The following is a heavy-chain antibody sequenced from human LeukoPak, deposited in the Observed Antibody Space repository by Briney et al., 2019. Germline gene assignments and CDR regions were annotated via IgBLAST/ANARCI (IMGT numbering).Heavy chain of an antibody. CDR2: INHSGGT. Sequence: SETLSLTCAVYGGSFSGYYWSWIRQPPGKGLEWIGEINHSGGTNYNPSLKSRVTISVDTSKNQFSLKLSSVTAADTAVYYCASGIFGRIDYWGQGTLVTVSS. CDR3: ASGIFGRIDY. CDR1: GGSFSGYY. V-gene: IGHV4-34*01. J-gene: IGHJ4*02. D-gene: IGHD3/OR15-3a*01.